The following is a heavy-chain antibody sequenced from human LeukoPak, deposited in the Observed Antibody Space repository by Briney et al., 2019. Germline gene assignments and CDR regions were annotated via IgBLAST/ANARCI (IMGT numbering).Heavy chain of an antibody. CDR3: AHRLLGSGWYRAFDY. CDR1: GFSLSTSAVG. Sequence: SGPTLVKPTQTLTLTCSFSGFSLSTSAVGVGWIRQPPGKALEWLALIYWNDDKRYNPSLKSRLTITKDTSKNQVVLTMTNMDPVDTATYYCAHRLLGSGWYRAFDYWGQGTLVTVSS. D-gene: IGHD6-19*01. J-gene: IGHJ4*02. V-gene: IGHV2-5*01. CDR2: IYWNDDK.